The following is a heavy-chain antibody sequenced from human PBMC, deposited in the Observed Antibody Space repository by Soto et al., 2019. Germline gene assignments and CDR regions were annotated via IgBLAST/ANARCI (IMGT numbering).Heavy chain of an antibody. CDR3: ARESHDILTGPPWVWYFDL. J-gene: IGHJ2*01. Sequence: QVQLQQRGAGPLRPLETLSLTCGVSGGSFSGYYWAWIRQSPGKGLEWIGEINDRGSINYNPSLKSRVRISVDTSKNHYSLNLRSVTAADTAVYYCARESHDILTGPPWVWYFDLWGRGTLVTVSS. V-gene: IGHV4-34*01. CDR1: GGSFSGYY. CDR2: INDRGSI. D-gene: IGHD3-9*01.